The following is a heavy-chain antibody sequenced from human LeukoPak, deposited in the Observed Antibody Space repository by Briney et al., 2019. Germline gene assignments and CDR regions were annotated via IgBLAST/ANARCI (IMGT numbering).Heavy chain of an antibody. V-gene: IGHV3-53*01. J-gene: IGHJ3*02. CDR3: ATIPKEEGVYYDSSGWYAFDI. CDR2: IYSGGST. Sequence: GGSLRLSCAASGFTVSSNYMSWVRQAPGKGLEWVSVIYSGGSTYYADSVKGRFTISRDNSKNTLYLQMNSLRAEDTAVYYCATIPKEEGVYYDSSGWYAFDIWGQGTMVTVSS. D-gene: IGHD3-22*01. CDR1: GFTVSSNY.